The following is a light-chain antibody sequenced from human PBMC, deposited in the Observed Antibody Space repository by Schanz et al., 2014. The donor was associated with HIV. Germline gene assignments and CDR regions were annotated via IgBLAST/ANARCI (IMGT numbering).Light chain of an antibody. CDR3: HHYGDSRGT. V-gene: IGKV3-20*01. Sequence: EIVLTQSPVTLSLSPGERATLSCRASQTVSSRFIVWYQQEPGQAPRLLIYGASSRATGIPDRFSGSGSGTDFTLTISRLEPEDFAVYYCHHYGDSRGTFGGGTEVDI. CDR2: GAS. CDR1: QTVSSRF. J-gene: IGKJ4*02.